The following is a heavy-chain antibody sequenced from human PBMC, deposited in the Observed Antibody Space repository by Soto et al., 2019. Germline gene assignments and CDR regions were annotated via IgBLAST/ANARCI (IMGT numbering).Heavy chain of an antibody. CDR2: IYYSGST. CDR1: GGSISSSSYY. V-gene: IGHV4-39*01. D-gene: IGHD5-12*01. Sequence: SATLSLTCTVSGGSISSSSYYWGWIRQPPGKGLEWIGSIYYSGSTYSNPSLKSRVTISVDTSKNQFSLKLSSVTAADTAVYYCATHSGYDLDYWGQGTLVTVSS. J-gene: IGHJ4*02. CDR3: ATHSGYDLDY.